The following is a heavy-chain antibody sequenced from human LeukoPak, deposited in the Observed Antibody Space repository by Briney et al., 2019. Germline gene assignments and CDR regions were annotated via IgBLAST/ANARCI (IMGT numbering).Heavy chain of an antibody. D-gene: IGHD1-1*01. CDR2: IYTSGST. V-gene: IGHV4-4*07. Sequence: SETLPLTCTVSGGSISSYYWSWIRQPAGKGLEWIGRIYTSGSTNYNPSLKSRVTMSVDTSKNQFSLKLSSVTAADTAVYYCARDQLARGSPTLKEEYYFDYWGQGTLVTVSS. CDR1: GGSISSYY. J-gene: IGHJ4*02. CDR3: ARDQLARGSPTLKEEYYFDY.